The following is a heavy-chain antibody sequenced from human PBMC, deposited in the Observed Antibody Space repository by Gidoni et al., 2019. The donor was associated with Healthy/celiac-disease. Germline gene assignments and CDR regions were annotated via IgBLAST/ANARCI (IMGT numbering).Heavy chain of an antibody. V-gene: IGHV3-48*03. J-gene: IGHJ4*02. CDR3: AGGVGATSY. CDR1: GFTFSSYE. D-gene: IGHD1-26*01. Sequence: EVQLVESGGGLVQPVGSLRLSCAASGFTFSSYEMNWVRQAPGKGLEWVSYISSSGSTIYYADSVKGRFTISRDNAKNSLYLQMSRLRAEDTAVYYCAGGVGATSYWGQGTLVTVSS. CDR2: ISSSGSTI.